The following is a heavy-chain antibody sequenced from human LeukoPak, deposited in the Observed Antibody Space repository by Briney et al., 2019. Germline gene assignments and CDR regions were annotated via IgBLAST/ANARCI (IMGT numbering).Heavy chain of an antibody. J-gene: IGHJ4*02. V-gene: IGHV1-2*02. CDR1: GYTFTGCF. D-gene: IGHD5-18*01. CDR2: IDPNSDNI. CDR3: ARSAYNYGYVYFDH. Sequence: ASVKVSCKASGYTFTGCFIHYVRQAPGQGLEWMGLIDPNSDNIRYSETFKDRVTMTRDTSTNTPYMELNWLRSDDTAVYYCARSAYNYGYVYFDHWGEGSLVIVSS.